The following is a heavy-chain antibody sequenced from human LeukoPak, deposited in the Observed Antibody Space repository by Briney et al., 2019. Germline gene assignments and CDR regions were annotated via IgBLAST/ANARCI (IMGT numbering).Heavy chain of an antibody. CDR3: ARVGSSWYGSAFDI. CDR1: GFTFSSYS. J-gene: IGHJ3*02. D-gene: IGHD6-13*01. V-gene: IGHV3-21*01. Sequence: PGGSLRLSCAASGFTFSSYSMNWVRQAPGKGLEWVSSISSSSSYIYYADSVKGRFTISRDNAKNSLYLQMNSLRAEDTAVYYCARVGSSWYGSAFDIWGQGTMVTVSS. CDR2: ISSSSSYI.